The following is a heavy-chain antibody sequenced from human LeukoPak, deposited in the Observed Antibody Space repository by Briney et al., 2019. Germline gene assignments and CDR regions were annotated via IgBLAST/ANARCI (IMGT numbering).Heavy chain of an antibody. Sequence: SETLSLTCTVSGGSMSGYYWGWIRQPAGKGLEWIGRIYTGGSTNYNPSLKSRVTMSVDTSKNQFSLKVTTVTAADTAVYYCARGAYGGDGRSFFDYWGQGTLVTVSS. CDR2: IYTGGST. CDR1: GGSMSGYY. CDR3: ARGAYGGDGRSFFDY. J-gene: IGHJ4*02. V-gene: IGHV4-4*07. D-gene: IGHD4-23*01.